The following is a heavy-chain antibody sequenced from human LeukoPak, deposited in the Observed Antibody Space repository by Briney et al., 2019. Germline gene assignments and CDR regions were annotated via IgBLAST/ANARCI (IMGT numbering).Heavy chain of an antibody. J-gene: IGHJ6*02. CDR2: IDPSDSYT. CDR3: ARVGTFDWSYYYYYGMDV. D-gene: IGHD3-9*01. Sequence: GESLKISFKGSGYRFTNYWISWVRPMPGKGLEWMGRIDPSDSYTKYSPSFQGHVTISGDKSISTVYLQWSSLKASDTAMYCCARVGTFDWSYYYYYGMDVWGQGTTVTVS. V-gene: IGHV5-10-1*01. CDR1: GYRFTNYW.